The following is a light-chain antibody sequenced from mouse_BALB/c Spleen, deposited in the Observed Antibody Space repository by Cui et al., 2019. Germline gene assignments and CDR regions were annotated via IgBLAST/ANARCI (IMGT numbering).Light chain of an antibody. CDR3: WQGTHFPWT. V-gene: IGKV1-135*01. CDR2: LVS. CDR1: QSLLDSDGKTY. Sequence: VVMTAISFTSSVTIGQPASISCKSSQSLLDSDGKTYLNWLLQRPGQSPKRLIYLVSKLDSGVPDRFTGSGSGSDFTLKISRVEAEDLGVYYCWQGTHFPWTFGGGTKLEIK. J-gene: IGKJ1*01.